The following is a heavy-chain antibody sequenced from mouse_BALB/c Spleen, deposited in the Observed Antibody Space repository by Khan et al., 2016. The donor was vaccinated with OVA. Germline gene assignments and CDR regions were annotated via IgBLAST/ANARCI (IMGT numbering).Heavy chain of an antibody. J-gene: IGHJ3*01. V-gene: IGHV1S137*01. CDR2: ITTYSGNT. Sequence: QIQLVQSGPELVRPGVSVKISCKGSGYTFTDYAMYWVKQSHSKSLEWIGVITTYSGNTKYNQKFKGKATMTVDKSSSTAYMELARLTSDDSAIYYCARNWDGWFAHWGQGTLVTVSA. CDR1: GYTFTDYA. D-gene: IGHD4-1*01. CDR3: ARNWDGWFAH.